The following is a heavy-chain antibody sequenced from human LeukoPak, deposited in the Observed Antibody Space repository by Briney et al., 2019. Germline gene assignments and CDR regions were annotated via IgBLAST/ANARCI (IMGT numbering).Heavy chain of an antibody. J-gene: IGHJ6*02. V-gene: IGHV1-69*04. CDR1: GGTFSSYA. D-gene: IGHD3-22*01. CDR3: ASRLRNYYDSSGYPGIYYGMDV. Sequence: SVKVSCKASGGTFSSYAISWVRQAPGQGLEWMGRIIPILGIANYAQKFQGRVTITADKSTSTACMELSSLRSEDTAVYYCASRLRNYYDSSGYPGIYYGMDVWGQGTTVTVSS. CDR2: IIPILGIA.